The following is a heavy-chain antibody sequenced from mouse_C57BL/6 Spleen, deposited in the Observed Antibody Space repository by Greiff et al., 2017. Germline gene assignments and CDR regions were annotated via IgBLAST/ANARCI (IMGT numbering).Heavy chain of an antibody. J-gene: IGHJ4*01. CDR3: ASELGRGAMDY. Sequence: EVHLVESGGGLVKPGGSLKLSCAASGFTFSDYGMHWVRQAPEQGLEWVAYISSGSSTIYYADTVKGRFTISRDNAKNTLFLQMTSLRSEDTAMYYCASELGRGAMDYWGQGTSVTVSS. CDR2: ISSGSSTI. D-gene: IGHD4-1*01. V-gene: IGHV5-17*01. CDR1: GFTFSDYG.